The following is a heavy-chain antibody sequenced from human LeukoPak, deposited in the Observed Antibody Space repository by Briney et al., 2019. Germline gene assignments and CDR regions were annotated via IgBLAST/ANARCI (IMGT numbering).Heavy chain of an antibody. CDR1: GGSFSGYY. CDR2: INHSGST. V-gene: IGHV4-34*01. CDR3: ASGQTPFYCGGDCFWSPYYFDY. D-gene: IGHD2-21*02. J-gene: IGHJ4*02. Sequence: SETLSLTCAVYGGSFSGYYWSWIRQPPGKGLKWIGEINHSGSTNYNPSLKSRVTISVDTSKNQFSLKLSSVTAADTAVYYCASGQTPFYCGGDCFWSPYYFDYWGQGTLAPVSS.